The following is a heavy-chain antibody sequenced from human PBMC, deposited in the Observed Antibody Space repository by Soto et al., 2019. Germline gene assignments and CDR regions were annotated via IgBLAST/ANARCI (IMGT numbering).Heavy chain of an antibody. V-gene: IGHV3-9*01. J-gene: IGHJ6*02. CDR3: AKDMQWLVLPHYSGLDV. CDR1: GFTFEDYA. D-gene: IGHD6-19*01. CDR2: ISWNSGSI. Sequence: SLRLAWSASGFTFEDYAMHWVRQAPGKGLEWVSGISWNSGSIGYADSVKGRFTISRDNATNSLYLQMNSLRAADTALYYCAKDMQWLVLPHYSGLDVWGQGTTVTVSS.